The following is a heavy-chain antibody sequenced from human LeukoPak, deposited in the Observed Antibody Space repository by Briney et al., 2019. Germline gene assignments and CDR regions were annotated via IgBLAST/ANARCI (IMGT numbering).Heavy chain of an antibody. Sequence: GGSLRLSCAASGFSFSGYGMHWVRQAPGKGLEWVAFIRYDGSNEYYADSVKGRFTISRDKSKNTLSLQMNGLRAEDTAVYYCARYDSSGWPYGGYWGQGTLVTVSS. V-gene: IGHV3-30*02. J-gene: IGHJ4*02. CDR3: ARYDSSGWPYGGY. CDR1: GFSFSGYG. CDR2: IRYDGSNE. D-gene: IGHD6-19*01.